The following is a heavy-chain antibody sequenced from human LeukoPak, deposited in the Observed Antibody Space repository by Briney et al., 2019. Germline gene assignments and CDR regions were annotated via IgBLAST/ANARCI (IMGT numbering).Heavy chain of an antibody. CDR3: ARDSPSRDSSDYMDV. Sequence: GGSLRLSCAASGFTFSSCAMHWVRLAPGKGLEWVAVISYDGSNKYYADSVKGRFTISRDNSKNTLYLQMNSLRAEDTAVYYCARDSPSRDSSDYMDVWGKGTTVTVSS. CDR2: ISYDGSNK. J-gene: IGHJ6*03. CDR1: GFTFSSCA. D-gene: IGHD6-6*01. V-gene: IGHV3-30*01.